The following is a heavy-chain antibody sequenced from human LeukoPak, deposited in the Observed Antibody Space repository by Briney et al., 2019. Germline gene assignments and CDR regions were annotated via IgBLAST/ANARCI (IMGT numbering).Heavy chain of an antibody. D-gene: IGHD3-10*01. CDR2: INHSGST. V-gene: IGHV4-34*01. J-gene: IGHJ6*03. CDR3: AREYYYGSYYYYYMDV. CDR1: GGSFSGYY. Sequence: SETLSLTCAVYGGSFSGYYWSWIRQPPGKGLEWIGEINHSGSTNYNPSLKSRVTISVDTSKNQFSLKLSSVTAADTAVYYCAREYYYGSYYYYYMDVWGKGTTVTVSS.